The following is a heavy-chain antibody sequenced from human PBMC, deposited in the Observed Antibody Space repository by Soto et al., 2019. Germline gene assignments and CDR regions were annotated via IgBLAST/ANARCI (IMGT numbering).Heavy chain of an antibody. CDR2: INHSGST. V-gene: IGHV4-34*02. D-gene: IGHD6-19*01. Sequence: QVQLQQWGAGLLKPSETLSLTCAVYGGSFSGYSWTWIRQPPGKGLEWIGEINHSGSTNYNPSLKSRVTISVDTSKNQFSLKLSSVTAADTAVYYCARGVIRGGWFYYWGQGTLVTVSS. CDR1: GGSFSGYS. CDR3: ARGVIRGGWFYY. J-gene: IGHJ4*02.